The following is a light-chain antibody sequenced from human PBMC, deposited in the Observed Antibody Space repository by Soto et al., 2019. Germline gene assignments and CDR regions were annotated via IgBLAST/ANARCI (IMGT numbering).Light chain of an antibody. CDR2: DVS. Sequence: QSVLTQPASVSGSPGQSITISCTGTSSDVGGYNYVSWYQQHPGKAPKFIIYDVSDRSSGVPNRFSGSKSGNTASLTISGLQAEDEADYYCTSFASGSTVVFGGGTKVTVL. V-gene: IGLV2-14*03. CDR1: SSDVGGYNY. CDR3: TSFASGSTVV. J-gene: IGLJ3*02.